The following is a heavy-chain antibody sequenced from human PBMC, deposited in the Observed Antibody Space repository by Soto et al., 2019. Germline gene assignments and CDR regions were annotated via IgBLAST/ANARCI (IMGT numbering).Heavy chain of an antibody. CDR2: ISGSGGST. CDR1: GFTFSSYG. D-gene: IGHD3-16*02. J-gene: IGHJ4*02. Sequence: GGSLRLSCAASGFTFSSYGMHWVRQAPGKGLEWVSAISGSGGSTYYADSVKGRFTISRDNSKNTLYLQMNSLRAEDTAVYYCAKDNYDYVWGSYRYIDYWGQGTLVTVSS. V-gene: IGHV3-23*01. CDR3: AKDNYDYVWGSYRYIDY.